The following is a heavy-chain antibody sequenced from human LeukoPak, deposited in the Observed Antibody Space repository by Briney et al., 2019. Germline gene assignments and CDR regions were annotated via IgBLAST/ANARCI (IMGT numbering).Heavy chain of an antibody. V-gene: IGHV3-43D*03. CDR2: ISWDGGGT. CDR1: GFTFDDYA. J-gene: IGHJ6*03. CDR3: ARARNYYYYYMDV. Sequence: GGSLRLSCAASGFTFDDYAMHWVRQAPGKGLEWVSLISWDGGGTYYADTVKGRFTISRDNSKNSLYLQMNSLRAEDTALYYCARARNYYYYYMDVWGKGTTVTVSS.